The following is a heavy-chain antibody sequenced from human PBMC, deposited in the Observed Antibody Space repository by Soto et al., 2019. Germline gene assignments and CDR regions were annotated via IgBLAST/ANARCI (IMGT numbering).Heavy chain of an antibody. V-gene: IGHV3-23*01. Sequence: SLRLSCAASGFKFSNYAMSWVRQAPGKGLEWVSLISATGGGTYYADSVKGRFTISRDNSHNTLYLQVHSLTAEDTAVYYCAKDRRAGGNSAFYFDFWGQGAQVTVSS. CDR1: GFKFSNYA. CDR2: ISATGGGT. CDR3: AKDRRAGGNSAFYFDF. D-gene: IGHD3-16*01. J-gene: IGHJ4*02.